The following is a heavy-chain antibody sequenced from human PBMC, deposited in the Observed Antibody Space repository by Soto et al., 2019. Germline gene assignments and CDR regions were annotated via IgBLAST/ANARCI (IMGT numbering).Heavy chain of an antibody. Sequence: PSETQSLTCTVAGGYIISGGCYWSWIRQHPGKGLEWIGYIYYSGSTYYNPSLKSRVTISVDTSKNQFSLKLSSVTAADTAVYYCARGYSVFDYWGQGTLVTVSS. CDR2: IYYSGST. V-gene: IGHV4-31*03. D-gene: IGHD5-18*01. CDR1: GGYIISGGCY. J-gene: IGHJ4*02. CDR3: ARGYSVFDY.